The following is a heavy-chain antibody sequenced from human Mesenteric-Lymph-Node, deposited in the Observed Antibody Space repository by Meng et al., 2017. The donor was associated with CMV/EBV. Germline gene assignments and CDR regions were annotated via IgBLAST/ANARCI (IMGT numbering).Heavy chain of an antibody. Sequence: GGSLRLSCAASGFTFSNYAMSWVRQAPGKGLEWVSYISSSGSTIYYADSVKGRFTISRDNAKNSLYLQMNSLRAEDTAVYYCARLPTYYDFWSGYSPYYYYGMDVWGQGTTVTVSS. D-gene: IGHD3-3*01. CDR1: GFTFSNYA. J-gene: IGHJ6*02. CDR3: ARLPTYYDFWSGYSPYYYYGMDV. CDR2: ISSSGSTI. V-gene: IGHV3-48*03.